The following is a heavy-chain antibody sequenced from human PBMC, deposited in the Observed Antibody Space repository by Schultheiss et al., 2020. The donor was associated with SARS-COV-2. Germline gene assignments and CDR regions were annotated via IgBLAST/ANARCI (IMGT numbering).Heavy chain of an antibody. CDR1: GFSLSTSGMC. V-gene: IGHV2-5*01. J-gene: IGHJ3*02. Sequence: SGPTLVKPTETLTLTCTVSGFSLSTSGMCVSWIRQPPGKALEWLALIYWDDKRYSPSLKSRLTITKDTSKNQVVLTITNMDPVDTATYYCAHTLVVVTGDAFDIWGQGTMVTVSS. CDR2: IYWDDK. D-gene: IGHD2-21*02. CDR3: AHTLVVVTGDAFDI.